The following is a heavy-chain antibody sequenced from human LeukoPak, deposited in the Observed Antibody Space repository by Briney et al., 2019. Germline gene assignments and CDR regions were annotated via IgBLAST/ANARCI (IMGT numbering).Heavy chain of an antibody. CDR1: GYSFTSYW. CDR3: ARRDGYCSSTSCYADYYYGMDV. J-gene: IGHJ6*02. D-gene: IGHD2-2*01. V-gene: IGHV5-10-1*01. CDR2: IDPSDSYT. Sequence: GESLRISCKGSGYSFTSYWISWVRQMPGKGLEWMGRIDPSDSYTNYSPSFQGHVTISADKSISTAYLQWSSLKASDTAMYYCARRDGYCSSTSCYADYYYGMDVWGQGTTVTVSS.